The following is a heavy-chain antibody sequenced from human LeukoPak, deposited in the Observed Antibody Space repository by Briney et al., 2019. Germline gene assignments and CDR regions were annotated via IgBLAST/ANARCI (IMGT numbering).Heavy chain of an antibody. J-gene: IGHJ4*02. D-gene: IGHD6-13*01. V-gene: IGHV3-53*01. CDR3: AREVSSSWYGGSVY. CDR2: INSGGST. CDR1: GFTLRSNY. Sequence: GGSLTLSCAASGFTLRSNYMSWVRQAPGKGREWVSVINSGGSTYYADSGKGRFTNNSDNSQNTLYLQLSSLRAEDTAVYYCAREVSSSWYGGSVYWGQGTLVTVSS.